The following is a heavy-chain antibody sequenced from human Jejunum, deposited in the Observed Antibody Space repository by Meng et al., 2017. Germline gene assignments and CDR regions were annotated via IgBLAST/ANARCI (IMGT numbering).Heavy chain of an antibody. CDR2: ISYSGST. Sequence: QLQLQESGAGLVKASETLSLTCTVSGGSNRCSYDYWGWIRQPPGKGLDWTGTISYSGSTYYNPSLTSRVTISMDTSKNQFSLKLSSVTAADTAVYYCARHFSGSGTWFFDSWGQGVLVTVSS. V-gene: IGHV4-39*01. D-gene: IGHD3-10*01. CDR3: ARHFSGSGTWFFDS. J-gene: IGHJ4*02. CDR1: GGSNRCSYDY.